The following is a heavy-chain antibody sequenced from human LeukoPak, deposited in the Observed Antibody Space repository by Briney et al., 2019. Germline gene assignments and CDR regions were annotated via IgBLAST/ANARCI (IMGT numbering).Heavy chain of an antibody. D-gene: IGHD5-18*01. J-gene: IGHJ6*03. V-gene: IGHV4-39*01. CDR3: ARQYSGDTALPYYYYYMDV. CDR1: GGSISRSSYY. CDR2: IYYSGNT. Sequence: SETLSLTCTVSGGSISRSSYYWGWIRQPPGKGLEWIGSIYYSGNTYYNSSLKSRVTISVDTSKNQFSLKLSSVTAADTAVYYCARQYSGDTALPYYYYYMDVWGKGTTVTISS.